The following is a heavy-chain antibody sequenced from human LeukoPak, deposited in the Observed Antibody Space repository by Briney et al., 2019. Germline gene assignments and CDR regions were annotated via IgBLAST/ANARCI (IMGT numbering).Heavy chain of an antibody. J-gene: IGHJ5*01. CDR3: AKDRHAPGRYCSSTSCFPFDS. Sequence: GGSLRLSCAASDFSFITYAMSWVRQAPGKGLEWVSTISGGGDATYYADSVKGRFTISRDNSKNTLYLQMNSLRAEDTAVYYCAKDRHAPGRYCSSTSCFPFDSWGQGTLVTVSS. D-gene: IGHD2-2*01. CDR2: ISGGGDAT. CDR1: DFSFITYA. V-gene: IGHV3-23*01.